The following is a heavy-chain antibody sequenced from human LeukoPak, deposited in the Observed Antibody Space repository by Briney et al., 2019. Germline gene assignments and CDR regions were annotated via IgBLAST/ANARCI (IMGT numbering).Heavy chain of an antibody. Sequence: PGGSLRLSCAASGFSFSSYNMNWVRQAPGKGLEWVSGINWNGGSTGYADSVKGRFTISRDNAKNSLYLQMNSLRAEDTAVYYCAELGITMIGGVWGKGTTVTISS. CDR3: AELGITMIGGV. V-gene: IGHV3-20*04. J-gene: IGHJ6*04. D-gene: IGHD3-10*02. CDR1: GFSFSSYN. CDR2: INWNGGST.